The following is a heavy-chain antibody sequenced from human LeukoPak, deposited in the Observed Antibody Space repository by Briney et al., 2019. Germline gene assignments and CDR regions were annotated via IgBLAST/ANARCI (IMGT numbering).Heavy chain of an antibody. CDR3: AKDRTSSPGAY. V-gene: IGHV3-23*01. D-gene: IGHD6-6*01. CDR1: GFTFTNSV. J-gene: IGHJ4*02. CDR2: ISGSGGST. Sequence: GGCLRLSRAPSGFTFTNSVISWASQAPRKGLDGVSGISGSGGSTYYAESAKGRFTISRDNSKNTLYLQMNSLRAEDTAVYYCAKDRTSSPGAYWGQGTLVTVSS.